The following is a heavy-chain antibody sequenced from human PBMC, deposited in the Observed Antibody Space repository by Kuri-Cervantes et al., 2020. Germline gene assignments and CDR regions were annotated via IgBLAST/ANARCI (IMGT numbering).Heavy chain of an antibody. J-gene: IGHJ6*03. V-gene: IGHV3-7*01. CDR1: GFTFSSYW. CDR2: IKQDGSEK. D-gene: IGHD5-18*01. Sequence: GESLKISCAASGFTFSSYWMSWVRQAPGKGLEWVANIKQDGSEKYYVDSVKGRFTISRDNAKNSLYLQMKSLRAEDTAVYYCAKGEADTAMARYYYYMDVWGKGTTVTVSS. CDR3: AKGEADTAMARYYYYMDV.